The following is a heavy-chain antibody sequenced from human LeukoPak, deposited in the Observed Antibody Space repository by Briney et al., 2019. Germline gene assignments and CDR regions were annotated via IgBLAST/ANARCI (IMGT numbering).Heavy chain of an antibody. J-gene: IGHJ4*02. CDR1: GLTFSDSW. D-gene: IGHD1-1*01. CDR3: ARGIGTGRQPFDY. Sequence: GGSLRLSCAASGLTFSDSWMNWVRQAPGKGLEWVSYISSVSSTIYYADSVKGRFTISRDNAKNSLYLQMNSLRAEDTAVYYCARGIGTGRQPFDYWGQGTPVTVSS. CDR2: ISSVSSTI. V-gene: IGHV3-48*01.